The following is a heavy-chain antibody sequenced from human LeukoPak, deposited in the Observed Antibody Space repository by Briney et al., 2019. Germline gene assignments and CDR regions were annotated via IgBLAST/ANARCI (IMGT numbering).Heavy chain of an antibody. Sequence: ASVKVSCKVSGYTLTELSMHWVRQAPGKGLEWMGGFDPEDGETIYAQKFQGRVTMTEDTSTDTAYMELSSLRSEDTAVYYCARAKSGYYYYYYYYYMDVWGKGTTVTISS. CDR1: GYTLTELS. CDR3: ARAKSGYYYYYYYYYMDV. CDR2: FDPEDGET. V-gene: IGHV1-24*01. D-gene: IGHD3-3*01. J-gene: IGHJ6*03.